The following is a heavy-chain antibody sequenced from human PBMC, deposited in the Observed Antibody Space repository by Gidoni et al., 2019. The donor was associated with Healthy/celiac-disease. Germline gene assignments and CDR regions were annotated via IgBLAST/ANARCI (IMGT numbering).Heavy chain of an antibody. Sequence: QVQLVQSGAEVKKPGASVKVSCKASGYTFTSYGISWLRQAPGQGLEWMGWISAYNGNTNYAQKLQGRVTMTTDTSTSTAYMELRSLRSDDTAVYYCARDDIVVVVAATPLGILDYWGQGTLVTVSS. CDR2: ISAYNGNT. CDR3: ARDDIVVVVAATPLGILDY. D-gene: IGHD2-15*01. CDR1: GYTFTSYG. J-gene: IGHJ4*02. V-gene: IGHV1-18*01.